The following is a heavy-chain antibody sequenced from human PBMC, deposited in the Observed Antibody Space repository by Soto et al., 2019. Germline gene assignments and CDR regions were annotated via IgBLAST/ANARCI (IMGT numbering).Heavy chain of an antibody. CDR2: INHSGST. V-gene: IGHV4-34*01. CDR3: ARDGDYYDSSGYFV. D-gene: IGHD3-22*01. J-gene: IGHJ6*02. CDR1: GGSFSGYY. Sequence: SETLSLTCAVYGGSFSGYYWSWIRQPPGKGLEWIGEINHSGSTNYNLSLKSRVTISVDTSKNQFSLKLSSVTAADTAVYYCARDGDYYDSSGYFVWGQGTTVTVSS.